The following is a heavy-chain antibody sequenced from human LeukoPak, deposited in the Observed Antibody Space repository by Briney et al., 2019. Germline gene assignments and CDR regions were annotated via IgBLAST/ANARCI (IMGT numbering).Heavy chain of an antibody. D-gene: IGHD3-22*01. CDR2: ISSSGSTI. CDR1: GFNFSSYE. Sequence: GGSLRLSCAASGFNFSSYEMNWVRQAPGKGLEWVSYISSSGSTIYYEHSVKGRFTISRDNAKNSLYLQMNSLRAEDTAVYYCARASIVVVDWGQGTLVTVSS. J-gene: IGHJ4*02. V-gene: IGHV3-48*03. CDR3: ARASIVVVD.